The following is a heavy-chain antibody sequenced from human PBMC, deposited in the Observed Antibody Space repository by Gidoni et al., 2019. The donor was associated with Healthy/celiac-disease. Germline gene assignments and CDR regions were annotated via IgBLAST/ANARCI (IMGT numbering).Heavy chain of an antibody. D-gene: IGHD6-6*01. CDR2: IIPILGIA. CDR3: ARGVAARPGYYFDY. V-gene: IGHV1-69*04. J-gene: IGHJ4*02. CDR1: GGTFSSYA. Sequence: QVQLVQSGAEVKKPGSSVKVSCKASGGTFSSYAISWVRQAPGQGLEWMGRIIPILGIANYAQKFQGRVTFTADKSTSTAYMELSSLRSEDTAVYYCARGVAARPGYYFDYWGQGTLVTVSS.